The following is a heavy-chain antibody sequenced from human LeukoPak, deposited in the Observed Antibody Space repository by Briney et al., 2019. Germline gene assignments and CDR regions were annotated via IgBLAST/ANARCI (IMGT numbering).Heavy chain of an antibody. V-gene: IGHV3-66*01. Sequence: GGSLRLSCAASGFTVSSNYMSWVRQAPGKGLEWVSVIYSGGSTYYADSVKGRFTISRDNSKKGRFTISRDNSKNTLYLQMNSLRAEDTAVYYCARAGPSSSWHQFDYWGQGTLVTVSS. CDR3: ARAGPSSSWHQFDY. D-gene: IGHD6-13*01. CDR2: IYSGGST. CDR1: GFTVSSNY. J-gene: IGHJ4*02.